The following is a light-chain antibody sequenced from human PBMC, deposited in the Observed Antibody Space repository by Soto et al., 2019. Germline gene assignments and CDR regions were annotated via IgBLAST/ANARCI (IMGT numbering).Light chain of an antibody. CDR2: GAS. J-gene: IGKJ5*01. CDR3: QQYGST. V-gene: IGKV3-20*01. Sequence: EDALTQSPGTLSLSPGERATLSCRAGQNLASKYLAWYQQKAGQAPRLLIYGASSRATGIPNRFSGSGSGTDFTLTISRLEPEDFAVYYCQQYGSTFGQGTRLEIK. CDR1: QNLASKY.